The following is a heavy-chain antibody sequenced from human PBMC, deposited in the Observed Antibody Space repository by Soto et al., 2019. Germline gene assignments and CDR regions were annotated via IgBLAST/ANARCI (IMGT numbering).Heavy chain of an antibody. CDR3: GRVGYSSRWYQGDY. CDR1: GFTFSSYG. Sequence: QVQLVESGGGVVQPGRSLRLSCAASGFTFSSYGMHWVRQAPGKGLDWVAVIWYDGSNKYYADSVKGRFTISRDNSKNTLYLQMNSLRAEDTAVYYCGRVGYSSRWYQGDYWGQGTLVTVSS. CDR2: IWYDGSNK. V-gene: IGHV3-33*01. J-gene: IGHJ4*02. D-gene: IGHD6-13*01.